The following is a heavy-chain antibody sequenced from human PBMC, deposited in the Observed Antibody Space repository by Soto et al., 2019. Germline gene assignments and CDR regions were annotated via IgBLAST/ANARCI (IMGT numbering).Heavy chain of an antibody. V-gene: IGHV1-2*04. J-gene: IGHJ4*01. Sequence: ASVKVSCKASGYIFPDYYVHWVRQAPGEGLEWMGRINPNGGGTNYAQKFEGWVTMTTDTSISTANMELSRLNFDDTAVYYCARGEQLVHFDSWGQGTLVTVSS. CDR3: ARGEQLVHFDS. D-gene: IGHD6-6*01. CDR1: GYIFPDYY. CDR2: INPNGGGT.